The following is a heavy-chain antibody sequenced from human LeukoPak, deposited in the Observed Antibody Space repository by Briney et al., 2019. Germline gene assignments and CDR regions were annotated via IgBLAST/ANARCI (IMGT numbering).Heavy chain of an antibody. D-gene: IGHD2-2*01. CDR3: ARDRTSSRLGYFDL. CDR1: GGSISSYY. J-gene: IGHJ2*01. Sequence: ETLSLTCTVSGGSISSYYWSWIRQPPGKGLEWVSSISSSSSYIYYADSVKGRFTISRDNAKNSLYLQMNSLRAEDTAVYYCARDRTSSRLGYFDLWGRGTLVTVSS. V-gene: IGHV3-21*01. CDR2: ISSSSSYI.